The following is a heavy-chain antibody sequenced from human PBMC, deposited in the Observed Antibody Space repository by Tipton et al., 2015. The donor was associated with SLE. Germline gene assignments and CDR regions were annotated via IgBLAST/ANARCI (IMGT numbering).Heavy chain of an antibody. CDR3: ARDGGSSWSLDAFDT. V-gene: IGHV4-61*02. J-gene: IGHJ3*02. CDR2: VYSSGTT. Sequence: TLSLTCTVSGASISSGSYYWNWIRRPAGKGLEWIGRVYSSGTTNYNSSLKSRVTISVDPSKNQFSLKLSSVTAADTAVYYCARDGGSSWSLDAFDTWGQGTMVTVSS. D-gene: IGHD6-13*01. CDR1: GASISSGSYY.